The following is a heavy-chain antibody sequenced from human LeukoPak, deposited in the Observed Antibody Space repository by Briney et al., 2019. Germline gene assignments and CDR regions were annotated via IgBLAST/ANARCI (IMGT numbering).Heavy chain of an antibody. CDR1: GFSFSSYS. Sequence: GGSLRLSFAASGFSFSSYSMNWVRQAPGKGLEWVSSISSSSSSIYYADSVKGRFTISRDNAKNTLYLQMNSLRADDTALYYCAKDLRLSVGTSPFDYWGQGTLVTVSS. V-gene: IGHV3-21*04. D-gene: IGHD4-23*01. CDR3: AKDLRLSVGTSPFDY. J-gene: IGHJ4*02. CDR2: ISSSSSSI.